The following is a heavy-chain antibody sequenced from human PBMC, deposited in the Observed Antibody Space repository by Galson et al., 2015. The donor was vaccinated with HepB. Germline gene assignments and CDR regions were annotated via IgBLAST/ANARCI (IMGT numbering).Heavy chain of an antibody. D-gene: IGHD2-8*01. CDR2: ISSSSSTI. Sequence: SLRLSCAASGFTFSSYSMNWVRQAPGKGLEWVSYISSSSSTIYYADSVKGRFTISRDNAKNSLYLQMNSLRAEDTAVYYCARDFLVYYFDYWGQGTLVTVSS. J-gene: IGHJ4*02. V-gene: IGHV3-48*01. CDR3: ARDFLVYYFDY. CDR1: GFTFSSYS.